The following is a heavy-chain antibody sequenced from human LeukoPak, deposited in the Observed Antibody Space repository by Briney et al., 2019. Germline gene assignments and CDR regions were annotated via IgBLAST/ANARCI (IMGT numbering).Heavy chain of an antibody. D-gene: IGHD6-13*01. CDR1: GFTFSSYA. J-gene: IGHJ4*02. V-gene: IGHV3-23*01. CDR2: ISGGGGNT. CDR3: AKARGSSWYFDY. Sequence: PGGSLRLSCAASGFTFSSYAMSWVRQAPGKGLDWVSAISGGGGNTYHADYVKGRFTISRDNSKNTLYLQMNSLRAEDTAVYYCAKARGSSWYFDYWGQGTLVTVSS.